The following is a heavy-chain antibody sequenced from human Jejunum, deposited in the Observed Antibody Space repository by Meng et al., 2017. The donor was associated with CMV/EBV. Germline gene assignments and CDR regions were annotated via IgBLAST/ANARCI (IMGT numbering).Heavy chain of an antibody. CDR2: LRASGTGT. V-gene: IGHV3-23*01. CDR1: LRDYA. J-gene: IGHJ3*02. Sequence: LRDYAVNWVRRAPGKGLEWVSGLRASGTGTYYADSVKGRFTISRDNSKNTLYLQMNSLRAEDTAVYYCAKDRYSGYAPYDTFDIWGQGTMVTVSS. CDR3: AKDRYSGYAPYDTFDI. D-gene: IGHD5-12*01.